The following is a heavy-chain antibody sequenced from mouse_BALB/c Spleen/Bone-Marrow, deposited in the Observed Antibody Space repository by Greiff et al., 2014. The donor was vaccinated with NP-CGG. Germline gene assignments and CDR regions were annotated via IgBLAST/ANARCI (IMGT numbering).Heavy chain of an antibody. D-gene: IGHD2-13*01. Sequence: VQLLQSGAALLKPGASVKLSCKASGYTFTSYYMYWVQQSPGQGLEWIGGINPSNGGTNFNEKFKRKATLTVDKSSSAAYMQLGSLTSEDSAVYYCTRYTYGDYPYYYAMDYWGQGTSVTVSS. V-gene: IGHV1S16*01. J-gene: IGHJ4*01. CDR1: GYTFTSYY. CDR2: INPSNGGT. CDR3: TRYTYGDYPYYYAMDY.